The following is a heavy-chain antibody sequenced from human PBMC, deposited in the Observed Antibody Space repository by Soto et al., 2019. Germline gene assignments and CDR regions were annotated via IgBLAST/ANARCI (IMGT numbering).Heavy chain of an antibody. CDR1: GFTFSSYA. D-gene: IGHD1-26*01. V-gene: IGHV3-23*01. J-gene: IGHJ4*02. Sequence: GGSLRLSCAASGFTFSSYAMSWVRQAPGKGLEWVSTIRCSGSNTYYADSVKGRFTISRDNSKNTLYLQMNSLRAEDTSVYYCAKEGGLSGSYYISSSYYFDYWGQGTLVTVSS. CDR2: IRCSGSNT. CDR3: AKEGGLSGSYYISSSYYFDY.